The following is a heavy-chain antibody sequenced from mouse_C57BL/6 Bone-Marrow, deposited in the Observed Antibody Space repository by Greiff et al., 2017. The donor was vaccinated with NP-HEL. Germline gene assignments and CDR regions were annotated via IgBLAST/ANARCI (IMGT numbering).Heavy chain of an antibody. V-gene: IGHV1-9*01. CDR2: ILPGSGST. D-gene: IGHD1-1*01. J-gene: IGHJ1*03. Sequence: VQLVESGAELMKPGASVKLSCKATGYTFTGYWIEWVKQRPGHGLEWIGEILPGSGSTNYNEKFKGKATFTADTSSNTAYMQLSSLTTEDSAIYYCASSPLYYYGSSYYWYFDVWGTGTAVTVSS. CDR1: GYTFTGYW. CDR3: ASSPLYYYGSSYYWYFDV.